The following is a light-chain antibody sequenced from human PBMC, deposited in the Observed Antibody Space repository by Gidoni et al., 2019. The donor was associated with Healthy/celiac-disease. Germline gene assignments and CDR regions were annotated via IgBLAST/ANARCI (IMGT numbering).Light chain of an antibody. V-gene: IGKV3-15*01. CDR2: GAS. Sequence: EIVMTQSPATRSVSPGERATLSCRASQSVSSNLAWYQQKPGPAPRLLIYGASTRATGIPARFSGSGSGTEFTLTISSLQSEDFAVYYCQQYNNWPWTFGQGTKVEIK. J-gene: IGKJ1*01. CDR1: QSVSSN. CDR3: QQYNNWPWT.